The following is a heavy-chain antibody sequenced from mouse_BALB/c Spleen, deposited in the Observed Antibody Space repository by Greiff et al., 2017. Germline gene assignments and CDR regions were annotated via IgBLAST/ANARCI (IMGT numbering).Heavy chain of an antibody. CDR2: IYWDDDK. Sequence: QVTLKVSGPGILQPSQTLSLTCSFSGFSLSTSGMGVSWIRQPSGKGLEWLAHIYWDDDKRYNPSLKSRLTISKDTSSNQVFLKITSVDTADTATYYCARSDYGSSSLDYWGQGTTLTVSS. CDR1: GFSLSTSGMG. J-gene: IGHJ2*01. D-gene: IGHD1-1*01. CDR3: ARSDYGSSSLDY. V-gene: IGHV8-12*01.